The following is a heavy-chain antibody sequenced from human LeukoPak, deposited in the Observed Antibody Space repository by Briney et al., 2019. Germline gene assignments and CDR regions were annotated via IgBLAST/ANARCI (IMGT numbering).Heavy chain of an antibody. J-gene: IGHJ4*02. CDR1: GFTFSSYE. D-gene: IGHD6-19*01. V-gene: IGHV3-48*03. CDR3: ARDAPSVAVAAFAEPFDY. CDR2: ISSSGSTI. Sequence: PGGSLRLSCAASGFTFSSYEMNWVRQAPGKGLEGVSYISSSGSTIYYADSVKGRFTISRDNAKNSLYLQMNSLRAEDTAVYYCARDAPSVAVAAFAEPFDYWGQGTLVTVSS.